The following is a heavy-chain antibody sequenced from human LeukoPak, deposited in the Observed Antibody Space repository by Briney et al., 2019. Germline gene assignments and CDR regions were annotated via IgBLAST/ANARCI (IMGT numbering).Heavy chain of an antibody. D-gene: IGHD2-15*01. CDR1: GGSISNYY. Sequence: TSETLSLTCTVFGGSISNYYWSWIRQPPGKGLEWIGYIYYSGSTYYNPSLKSRVTISVDTSKNQFSLKLSSVTAADTAVYYCARRGPLLPSYNWFDPWGQGTLVTVSS. CDR3: ARRGPLLPSYNWFDP. J-gene: IGHJ5*02. CDR2: IYYSGST. V-gene: IGHV4-30-4*01.